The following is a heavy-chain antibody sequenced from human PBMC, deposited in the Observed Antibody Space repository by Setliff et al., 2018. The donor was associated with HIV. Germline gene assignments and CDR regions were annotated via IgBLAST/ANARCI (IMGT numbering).Heavy chain of an antibody. CDR3: VRGVQSPPHYSYYYMDV. Sequence: SVKVSCKASRSTFNSHTINWVRQAPGQGLDWMGRIIPILGVANYAQRFQGKVTITADKSTSTAYMELTSLRFDDTAMYYCVRGVQSPPHYSYYYMDVWGEGTMVNVSS. V-gene: IGHV1-69*02. CDR2: IIPILGVA. D-gene: IGHD3-3*01. CDR1: RSTFNSHT. J-gene: IGHJ6*03.